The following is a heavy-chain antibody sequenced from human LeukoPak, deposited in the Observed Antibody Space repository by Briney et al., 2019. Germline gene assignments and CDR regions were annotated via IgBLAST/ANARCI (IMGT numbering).Heavy chain of an antibody. V-gene: IGHV4-30-4*02. CDR3: ARGSYSSSWYAYNWFDP. D-gene: IGHD6-13*01. CDR1: GGSISSGDYY. CDR2: IYYSGST. Sequence: SETLSLTCTVSGGSISSGDYYWSWIRQPPGKGLEWIGYIYYSGSTYYNPSLKSRVTISVDTSKNQFSLKLSSVTAADTAVYYCARGSYSSSWYAYNWFDPWGQGTLVTVSS. J-gene: IGHJ5*02.